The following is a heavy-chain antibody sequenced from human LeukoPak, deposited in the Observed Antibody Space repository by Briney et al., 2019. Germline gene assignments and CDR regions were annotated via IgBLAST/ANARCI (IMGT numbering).Heavy chain of an antibody. V-gene: IGHV3-53*01. CDR1: GFTVSSNY. CDR2: IYSGGST. J-gene: IGHJ3*02. D-gene: IGHD2-15*01. Sequence: GGSLRLSCEASGFTVSSNYMSWVRQAPGKGLEWVSIIYSGGSTYYADSVKGRFTISRDNSKNTLYLQMNSLRVEDTAVYYCAIVALGGAFYIWGQGTMVTVSS. CDR3: AIVALGGAFYI.